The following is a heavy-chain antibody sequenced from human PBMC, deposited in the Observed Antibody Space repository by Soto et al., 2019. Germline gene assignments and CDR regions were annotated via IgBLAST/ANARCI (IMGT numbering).Heavy chain of an antibody. D-gene: IGHD2-8*02. CDR3: AGDGWGLGWRGTVSFVV. CDR2: TYYKSKWYT. V-gene: IGHV6-1*01. Sequence: SQTLSLTCVISGNSISRNTAAWNWIRQSPSRGLEWLGRTYYKSKWYTDYAVSVKSRITINPDTSKNQFSLHLNSVTPKGTAVIYCAGDGWGLGWRGTVSFVVWAQGT. CDR1: GNSISRNTAA. J-gene: IGHJ4*02.